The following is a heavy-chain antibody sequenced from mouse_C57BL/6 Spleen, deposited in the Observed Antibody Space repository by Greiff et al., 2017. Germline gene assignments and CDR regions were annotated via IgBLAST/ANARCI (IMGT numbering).Heavy chain of an antibody. CDR3: TTRNPFAY. V-gene: IGHV14-4*01. CDR2: IDPENGDT. J-gene: IGHJ3*01. D-gene: IGHD2-1*01. Sequence: EVKLQQSGAELVRPGASVTLSCTASGFNIKDDYMHWVKQRPEHGLEWIGWIDPENGDTAYASKFQGKATITADTSSNTAYLQLSSLTSEDTAVXYCTTRNPFAYWGQGTLVTVSA. CDR1: GFNIKDDY.